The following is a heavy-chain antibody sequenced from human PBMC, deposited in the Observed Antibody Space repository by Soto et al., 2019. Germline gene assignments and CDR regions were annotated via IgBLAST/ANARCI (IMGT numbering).Heavy chain of an antibody. CDR1: GGSFSGYY. D-gene: IGHD3-22*01. J-gene: IGHJ3*02. Sequence: SETLSLTCAVYGGSFSGYYWSWIRQPPGKGLEWIGEINHSGSTNYDPSLKSRVTISVDTSKNQFSLKLSSVTAADTAVYYCSRGGDYYDSSAPTRGAFDIWGQGTMVTVSS. V-gene: IGHV4-34*01. CDR2: INHSGST. CDR3: SRGGDYYDSSAPTRGAFDI.